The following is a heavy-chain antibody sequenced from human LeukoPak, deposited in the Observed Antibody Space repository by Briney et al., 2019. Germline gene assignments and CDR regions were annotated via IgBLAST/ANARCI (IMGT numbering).Heavy chain of an antibody. CDR2: IYYSGST. CDR1: GGSISNYY. V-gene: IGHV4-59*08. D-gene: IGHD2-15*01. J-gene: IGHJ5*02. CDR3: ARVSPLVVAGFDP. Sequence: SETLSLTCTVSGGSISNYYWSWIRQPPGKGLEWIGYIYYSGSTNYNPSLKSRVTISVDTSKNQFSLKLSSVTAADTAVYYCARVSPLVVAGFDPWGQGTLVTVSS.